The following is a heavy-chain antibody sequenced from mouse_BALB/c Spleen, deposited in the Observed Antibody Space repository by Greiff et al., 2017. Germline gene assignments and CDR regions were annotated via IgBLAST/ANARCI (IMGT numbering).Heavy chain of an antibody. CDR3: ARDRDYYGSRVAY. CDR2: ISSGGST. J-gene: IGHJ3*01. V-gene: IGHV5-6-5*01. CDR1: GFTFSSYA. Sequence: EVQGVESGGGLVKPGGSLKLSCAASGFTFSSYAMSWVRQTPEKRLEWVASISSGGSTYYPDSVKGRFTISRDNARNILYLQMSSLSSEDTAMYYCARDRDYYGSRVAYWGQGTLVTVSA. D-gene: IGHD1-1*01.